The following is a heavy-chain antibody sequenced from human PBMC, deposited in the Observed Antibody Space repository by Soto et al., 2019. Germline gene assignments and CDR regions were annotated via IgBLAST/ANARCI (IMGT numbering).Heavy chain of an antibody. CDR2: ISGSGGST. CDR1: GFTFSSYA. CDR3: AKDIPDYGDYRGPYYMDV. J-gene: IGHJ6*03. V-gene: IGHV3-23*01. Sequence: PGGSLRLSCAASGFTFSSYAMSWVRQAPGKGLEWVSAISGSGGSTYYADSVKGRFTISRDNSKNTLYLQMNSLRAEDMAVYYCAKDIPDYGDYRGPYYMDVWGKGTTVTVSS. D-gene: IGHD4-17*01.